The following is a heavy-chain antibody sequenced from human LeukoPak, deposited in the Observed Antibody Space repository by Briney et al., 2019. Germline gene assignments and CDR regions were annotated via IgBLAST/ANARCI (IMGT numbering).Heavy chain of an antibody. CDR3: AKGYGELFSSSTAFDY. CDR2: ISYDGSNK. Sequence: GGSLRLSCAASGFTYTKHAMHWVRQAPGKGLEWVAVISYDGSNKYYADSVKGRFTISRDNSKNTLYLQMNSLRAEDTAVYYCAKGYGELFSSSTAFDYWGQGTLVTVSS. CDR1: GFTYTKHA. D-gene: IGHD3-10*01. V-gene: IGHV3-30*04. J-gene: IGHJ4*02.